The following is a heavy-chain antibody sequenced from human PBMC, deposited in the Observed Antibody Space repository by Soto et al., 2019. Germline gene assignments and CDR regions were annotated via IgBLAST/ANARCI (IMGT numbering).Heavy chain of an antibody. V-gene: IGHV4-61*01. CDR2: IYYSGST. D-gene: IGHD6-13*01. Sequence: WDTLSLTSTVSGRSVSSGSYYWSWIRQPPGKGLEWIGYIYYSGSTNYNPSLKSRVTISVDTSKNQFSLKLSSVTAADTAVYYCARDGGIAAAGGYNWFDPWGQGTLVTVSS. J-gene: IGHJ5*02. CDR3: ARDGGIAAAGGYNWFDP. CDR1: GRSVSSGSYY.